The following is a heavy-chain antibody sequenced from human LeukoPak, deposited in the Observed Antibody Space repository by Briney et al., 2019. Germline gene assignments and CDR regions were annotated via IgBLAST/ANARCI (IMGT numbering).Heavy chain of an antibody. CDR3: ARDQAAAGDY. J-gene: IGHJ4*02. V-gene: IGHV3-48*02. D-gene: IGHD6-13*01. Sequence: ETLSLTCVVSGGSISSFYWSWVRQAPGKGLEWVSYISSSRNTIYYADSVKGRFTISRDNAKNSLYLQMNSLRDEDTAVYYCARDQAAAGDYWGQGTLVTVSS. CDR2: ISSSRNTI. CDR1: GGSISSFY.